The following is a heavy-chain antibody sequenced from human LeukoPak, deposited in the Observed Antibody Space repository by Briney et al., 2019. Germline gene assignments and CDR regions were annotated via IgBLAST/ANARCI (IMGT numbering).Heavy chain of an antibody. V-gene: IGHV4-59*01. CDR3: AKHRGYSYGYDAFDV. D-gene: IGHD5-18*01. CDR1: GGSINSYY. J-gene: IGHJ3*01. CDR2: MYYSGST. Sequence: PSETLSLTCTVSGGSINSYYWSWIRQPPGKGLEWIGYMYYSGSTNYNPSLRSRATISVDTSKTQFSLKLSSVTAADTAVYYCAKHRGYSYGYDAFDVWGQGTMVTVSS.